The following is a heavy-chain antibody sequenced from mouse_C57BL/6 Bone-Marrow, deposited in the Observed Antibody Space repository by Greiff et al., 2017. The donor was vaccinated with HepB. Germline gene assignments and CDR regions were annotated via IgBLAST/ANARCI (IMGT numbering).Heavy chain of an antibody. D-gene: IGHD1-1*01. Sequence: QVQLQQSGAELVKPGASVKISCKASGYAFSSYWMNWVKQRPGKGLEWIGQIYPGDGDTNYNGKFKGKATLTADKSSSTAYMQLSSLTSEDSAVYFCAREGVITTSYAMDYWGQGTSVTVSS. CDR1: GYAFSSYW. CDR2: IYPGDGDT. J-gene: IGHJ4*01. CDR3: AREGVITTSYAMDY. V-gene: IGHV1-80*01.